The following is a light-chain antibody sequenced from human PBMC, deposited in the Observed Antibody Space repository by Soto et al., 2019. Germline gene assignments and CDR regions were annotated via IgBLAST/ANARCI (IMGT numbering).Light chain of an antibody. J-gene: IGKJ1*01. V-gene: IGKV3-15*01. CDR2: GAS. CDR3: QQYNNWPPAT. CDR1: QTVTRN. Sequence: EIVMTQSPASLSVSPGERATLSCRASQTVTRNLAWCQQKPGQAPRLLIYGASTRATGIPARFSGSGSGTEFTLTISSLQSEDSPVYDCQQYNNWPPATFGQGTKVEIK.